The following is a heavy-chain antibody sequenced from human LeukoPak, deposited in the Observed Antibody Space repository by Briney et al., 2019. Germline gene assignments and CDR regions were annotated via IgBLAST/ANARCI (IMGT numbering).Heavy chain of an antibody. D-gene: IGHD2-2*01. CDR2: ISSSGSTI. CDR1: GFTFSDYY. J-gene: IGHJ6*03. Sequence: NPGGSLRLSCAASGFTFSDYYMSWIRQAPGKGLEWVSYISSSGSTIYYADSVKGRFTISRDNAKNSLYLQMNSLRAEDTAVYYCAREIIVVVPAAKAAYYYYYYMDVWGKGTTVTVSS. V-gene: IGHV3-11*01. CDR3: AREIIVVVPAAKAAYYYYYYMDV.